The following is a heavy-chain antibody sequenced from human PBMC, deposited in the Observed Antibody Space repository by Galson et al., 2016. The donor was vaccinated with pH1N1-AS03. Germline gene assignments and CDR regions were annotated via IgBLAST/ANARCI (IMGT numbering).Heavy chain of an antibody. V-gene: IGHV3-74*01. CDR3: ARGSDDYIGGGYSGDY. J-gene: IGHJ4*02. Sequence: SLRLSCAGSGFSIRTYWMHWVRQVPGKGLVWVSRINTDGSSTNYADSVKDRFTISRDNAKNTLYLQMNSLGAEDTAFYSCARGSDDYIGGGYSGDYWRQGILVTVSS. CDR2: INTDGSST. D-gene: IGHD3-16*01. CDR1: GFSIRTYW.